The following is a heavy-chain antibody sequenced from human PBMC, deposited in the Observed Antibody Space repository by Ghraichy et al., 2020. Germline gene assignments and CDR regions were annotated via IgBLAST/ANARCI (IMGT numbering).Heavy chain of an antibody. CDR3: ARDPFSGSFDY. Sequence: SETLSLTCTVSGGSISTYYWNWIRQPAGKGLEWIGRIYTTGSTTYNPSLKSRLTMSVETSKKQFSLKLRSVTAADTAVYYCARDPFSGSFDYWSQGTLVTVSP. CDR1: GGSISTYY. D-gene: IGHD6-19*01. CDR2: IYTTGST. V-gene: IGHV4-4*07. J-gene: IGHJ4*02.